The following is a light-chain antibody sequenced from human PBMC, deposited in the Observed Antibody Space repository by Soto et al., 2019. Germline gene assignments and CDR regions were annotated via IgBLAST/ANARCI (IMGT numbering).Light chain of an antibody. CDR3: QQYGSSPWT. CDR2: GAS. CDR1: QSVSSSY. J-gene: IGKJ1*01. Sequence: EIVLTQSPGTLSLSPGERATLSCRASQSVSSSYLAWYQQKPGQAPRPLIYGASSRAIGIPDRXSGSXSGXXXXXXXXXXEPEDFAXXYCQQYGSSPWTFGQGTKVEIK. V-gene: IGKV3-20*01.